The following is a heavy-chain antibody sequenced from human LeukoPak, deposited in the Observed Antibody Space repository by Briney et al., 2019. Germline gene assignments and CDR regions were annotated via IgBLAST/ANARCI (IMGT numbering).Heavy chain of an antibody. J-gene: IGHJ4*02. V-gene: IGHV3-30*18. Sequence: GGSLRLSCAASGFTFSSYVMHWVRQAPGRGLEWVALITYDGYYKYYADSVKGRFTISSDNSKNTLYLHMNNLRPEDTAVYYCAKDRSAVVRASPMDSWGQGTLVIVSS. CDR3: AKDRSAVVRASPMDS. D-gene: IGHD3-10*01. CDR1: GFTFSSYV. CDR2: ITYDGYYK.